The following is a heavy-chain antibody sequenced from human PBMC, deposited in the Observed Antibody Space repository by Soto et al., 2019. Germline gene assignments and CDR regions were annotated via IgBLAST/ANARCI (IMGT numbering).Heavy chain of an antibody. CDR1: GGSISSSSYY. CDR3: ARGYGRNFDY. D-gene: IGHD5-18*01. Sequence: SETLSLTCTVSGGSISSSSYYWGWIRQPPGKGLEWIGSIYYSANTYYNPSLKSRVTISVDTAKNQFSLKLSSVTAADTAVYYCARGYGRNFDYWGQGTLVTVSS. J-gene: IGHJ4*02. CDR2: IYYSANT. V-gene: IGHV4-39*01.